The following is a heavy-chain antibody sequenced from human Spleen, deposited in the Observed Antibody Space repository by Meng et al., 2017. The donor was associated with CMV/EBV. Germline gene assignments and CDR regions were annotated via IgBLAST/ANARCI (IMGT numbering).Heavy chain of an antibody. V-gene: IGHV1-69*02. Sequence: RVSCKASGGDFNTFTITWVRQAPGQGIEWMGRIVPILNIKKYAERFQCRVTITADKSTRTAYMELTTLGFDDTAVYYCARGADWHDPWGQGTLVTVSS. CDR1: GGDFNTFT. J-gene: IGHJ5*02. CDR3: ARGADWHDP. CDR2: IVPILNIK.